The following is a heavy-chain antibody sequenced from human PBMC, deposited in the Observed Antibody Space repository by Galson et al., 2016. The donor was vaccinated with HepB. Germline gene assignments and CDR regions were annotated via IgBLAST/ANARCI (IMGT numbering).Heavy chain of an antibody. D-gene: IGHD3-3*01. CDR3: ARLAGTIFGVVTYHDAFDI. CDR2: IYPGDSDT. J-gene: IGHJ3*02. Sequence: QSGAEVKKPGESLKISCKGSGYSFTSYWIGWVRQMPGKGLEWMGIIYPGDSDTRYSPSFPGQVTISADKSISTAYLQWSSLKASDTATYYCARLAGTIFGVVTYHDAFDIWGQGTMVTVSS. CDR1: GYSFTSYW. V-gene: IGHV5-51*01.